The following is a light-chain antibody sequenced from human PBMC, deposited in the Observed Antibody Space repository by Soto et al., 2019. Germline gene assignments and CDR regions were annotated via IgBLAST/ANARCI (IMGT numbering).Light chain of an antibody. CDR1: SSNVQNNY. V-gene: IGLV1-51*01. CDR2: GNN. Sequence: QSVLTQPPSVSAAPGQTVTISCSGSSSNVQNNYVSWHQQLPGAAPKLLIYGNNKRPSGIPDRFSGSKSGATATLGITGLQTGDAADYYCGAWDGSLSVGVFGGGTKVTVL. J-gene: IGLJ3*02. CDR3: GAWDGSLSVGV.